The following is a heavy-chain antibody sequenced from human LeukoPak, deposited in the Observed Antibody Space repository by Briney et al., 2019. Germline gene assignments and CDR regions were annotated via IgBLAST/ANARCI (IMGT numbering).Heavy chain of an antibody. CDR2: INPNSGGT. V-gene: IGHV1-2*02. CDR1: GYTFTGYY. Sequence: ASVKVSCKASGYTFTGYYMHWVRQAPGQGLEWMGWINPNSGGTNYAQKFQGRVTMTRDTSISTAYMELSRLRSDDTAVYYCARVVLAAAGSYYYYYYMDVWGKGTTVTISS. J-gene: IGHJ6*03. CDR3: ARVVLAAAGSYYYYYYMDV. D-gene: IGHD6-13*01.